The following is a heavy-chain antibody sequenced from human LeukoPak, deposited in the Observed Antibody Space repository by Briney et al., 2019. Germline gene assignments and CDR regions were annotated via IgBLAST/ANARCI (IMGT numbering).Heavy chain of an antibody. CDR1: GGTFSSYA. Sequence: SVKVSCKASGGTFSSYAISWVRQAPGQGLEWMGRIIPILGIANYAQKFQGRVTITADKSTSTAYMELSSLRSEDTAVYYCARDRIAAADPYYYYGMDVWGQGTTVTVSS. J-gene: IGHJ6*02. CDR2: IIPILGIA. D-gene: IGHD6-13*01. CDR3: ARDRIAAADPYYYYGMDV. V-gene: IGHV1-69*04.